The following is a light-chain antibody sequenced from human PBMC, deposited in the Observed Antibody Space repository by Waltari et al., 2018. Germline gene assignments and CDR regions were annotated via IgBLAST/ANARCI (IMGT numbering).Light chain of an antibody. Sequence: SYELTQPPPVSVSPGQTARITCSGDALPKQYAYWYQQEPGQAPVLVIYKDSERPSGIPDRFSGSSSGTTFTLTISGVQAEDEADYYCQSADSSGTYVVFGGGTKLTVL. J-gene: IGLJ2*01. CDR1: ALPKQY. CDR2: KDS. V-gene: IGLV3-25*03. CDR3: QSADSSGTYVV.